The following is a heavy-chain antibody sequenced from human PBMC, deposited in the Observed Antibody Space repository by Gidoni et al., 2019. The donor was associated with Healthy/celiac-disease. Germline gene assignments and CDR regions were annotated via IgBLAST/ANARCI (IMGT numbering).Heavy chain of an antibody. V-gene: IGHV1-46*01. CDR3: ARDGQLLWFGELLRYYYYGMDV. J-gene: IGHJ6*02. CDR1: GYTFTSYY. D-gene: IGHD3-10*01. CDR2: INPSGGST. Sequence: QVQLVQSGAEVKKPGASVKVSCKASGYTFTSYYMHWWGQAPGQGLEWMGIINPSGGSTSYAQKFQGRVTMTRDTSTSTVYMELSSLRSEDTAVYYCARDGQLLWFGELLRYYYYGMDVWGQGTTVTVSS.